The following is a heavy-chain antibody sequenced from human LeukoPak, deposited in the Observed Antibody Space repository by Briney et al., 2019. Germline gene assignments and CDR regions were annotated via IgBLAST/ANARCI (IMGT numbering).Heavy chain of an antibody. D-gene: IGHD3-22*01. Sequence: GGSLRLSCAASGFTFSSYGMHWVRQAPSKGLEWVAVIWYDGSNKYYADSVKGRFTISRDNSKNTLYLQMNSLRAEDTAVYYCAKDYPYDSSGYGLDYWGQGTLVTVSS. CDR1: GFTFSSYG. J-gene: IGHJ4*02. CDR3: AKDYPYDSSGYGLDY. CDR2: IWYDGSNK. V-gene: IGHV3-33*06.